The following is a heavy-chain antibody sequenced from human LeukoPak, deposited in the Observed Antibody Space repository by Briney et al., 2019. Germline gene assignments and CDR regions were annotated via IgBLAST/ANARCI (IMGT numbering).Heavy chain of an antibody. D-gene: IGHD3-9*01. J-gene: IGHJ6*02. CDR3: ARVDAVLRYFDWVATPSYGMDV. CDR1: GYTFTIYG. Sequence: ASVKVSCKASGYTFTIYGISWVRQAPGQGLEWMGWISAYNGNTNYAQKLQGRVTMTTDTSTSTAYMELRSLRSDDTAVYYCARVDAVLRYFDWVATPSYGMDVWGQGTTVTVSS. CDR2: ISAYNGNT. V-gene: IGHV1-18*01.